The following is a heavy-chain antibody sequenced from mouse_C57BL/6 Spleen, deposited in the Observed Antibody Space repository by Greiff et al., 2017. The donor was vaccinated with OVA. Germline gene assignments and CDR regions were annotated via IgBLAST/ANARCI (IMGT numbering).Heavy chain of an antibody. CDR2: INPNNGGT. CDR3: ARGLRLREDAMDY. V-gene: IGHV1-26*01. D-gene: IGHD3-2*02. Sequence: EVQLQQSGPELVKPGASVKISCKASGYTFTDYYMNWVKQSHGKSLEWIGDINPNNGGTSYNQKFKGKATLTVDKSSSTAYMELRSLTSEDSAVYYCARGLRLREDAMDYWGQGTSVTVSS. J-gene: IGHJ4*01. CDR1: GYTFTDYY.